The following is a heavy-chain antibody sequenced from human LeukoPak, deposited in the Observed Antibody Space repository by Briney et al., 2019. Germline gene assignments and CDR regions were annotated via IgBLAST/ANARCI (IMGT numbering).Heavy chain of an antibody. J-gene: IGHJ4*02. V-gene: IGHV3-23*01. D-gene: IGHD3-3*01. CDR2: ISGSGGST. CDR1: GFTFSSYA. Sequence: GGSLRLSCAASGFTFSSYAMGWVRQAPGKGLEWVSAISGSGGSTYYADSVKGRFTISRDNSKNTLYLQMNSLRAEDTAVYYCAKDLYPYYDFWSGPFDYWGQGTLVTVSS. CDR3: AKDLYPYYDFWSGPFDY.